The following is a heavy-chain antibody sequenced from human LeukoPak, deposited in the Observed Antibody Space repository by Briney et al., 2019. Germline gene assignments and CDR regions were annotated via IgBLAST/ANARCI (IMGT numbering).Heavy chain of an antibody. CDR1: GFTVSSNY. CDR3: ARGRSSGYDSYYYFDY. CDR2: IYSGGST. V-gene: IGHV3-53*01. D-gene: IGHD3-22*01. J-gene: IGHJ4*02. Sequence: GGSLRLSCAASGFTVSSNYMSWVRQAPGKGLEWVSVIYSGGSTYYADSVKGRFTISRDNSKNTLYLQMNSLRAEDTAVYYCARGRSSGYDSYYYFDYWGQGTLVTVSS.